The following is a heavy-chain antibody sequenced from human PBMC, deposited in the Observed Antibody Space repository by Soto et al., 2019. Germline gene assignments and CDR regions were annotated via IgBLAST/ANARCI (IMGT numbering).Heavy chain of an antibody. CDR1: GFTVSSNY. D-gene: IGHD3-3*01. CDR3: ARDSVVEPTIFGVVIGDAFDI. J-gene: IGHJ3*02. Sequence: GGSLRLSCAASGFTVSSNYMSWVRQAPGKGLEWVSVIYSGGSTYYADSVKGRFTISRDNSKNTLYLQMNSLRAEDTAVYYCARDSVVEPTIFGVVIGDAFDIWGQGTMVTVSS. V-gene: IGHV3-66*01. CDR2: IYSGGST.